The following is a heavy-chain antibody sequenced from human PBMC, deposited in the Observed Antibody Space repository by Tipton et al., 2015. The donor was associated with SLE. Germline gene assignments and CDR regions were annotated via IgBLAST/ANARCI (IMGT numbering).Heavy chain of an antibody. V-gene: IGHV4-59*05. CDR3: GRQEWVTKPNGVDP. CDR1: GDSMSTYY. CDR2: IFYSGST. Sequence: LSLTCTVSGDSMSTYYWNWIRQPPGKGLEWIGSIFYSGSTYYNPSLKSRVTISVDTSKNQFSLKLSSVTAADTAVYYCGRQEWVTKPNGVDPWGQGTLVTVSS. D-gene: IGHD2-8*01. J-gene: IGHJ5*02.